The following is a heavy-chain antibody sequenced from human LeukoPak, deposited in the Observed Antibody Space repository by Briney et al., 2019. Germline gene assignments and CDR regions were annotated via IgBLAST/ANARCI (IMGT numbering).Heavy chain of an antibody. J-gene: IGHJ4*02. CDR3: ARDFLSSSSFFDY. CDR1: GGSISSYY. D-gene: IGHD6-6*01. Sequence: SETLSLTCTVSGGSISSYYWSWLRQPAGKGLEWIGRIYTSGSTNYNPSLKSRVTMSVDTSKNQFSLKLSSVTAADTAVYYCARDFLSSSSFFDYWGQGTLVTVSS. V-gene: IGHV4-4*07. CDR2: IYTSGST.